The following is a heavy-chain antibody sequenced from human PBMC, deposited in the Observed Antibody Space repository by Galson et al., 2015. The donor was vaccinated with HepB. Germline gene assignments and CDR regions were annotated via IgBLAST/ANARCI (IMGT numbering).Heavy chain of an antibody. CDR3: ARDYDSGGYYPDY. CDR1: GFTFSSYG. CDR2: IWYDGSNK. Sequence: SLRLSCAASGFTFSSYGMHWVRQAPGKGLEWVAVIWYDGSNKYYADSVKGRFTISRDNSKNTLYLQMNSLRAEDTAVYYCARDYDSGGYYPDYWGQGTLVTVSS. D-gene: IGHD3-22*01. J-gene: IGHJ4*02. V-gene: IGHV3-33*01.